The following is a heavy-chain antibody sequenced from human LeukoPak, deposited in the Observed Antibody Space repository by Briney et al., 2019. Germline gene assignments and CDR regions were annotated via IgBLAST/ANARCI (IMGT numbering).Heavy chain of an antibody. V-gene: IGHV3-33*01. CDR3: ARRDYGGNSGFRNAFDI. J-gene: IGHJ3*02. Sequence: GGSLRLSCAASGFTFSSYGMHWVRQAPGKGLEWVAVIWYDGSNKYYADSVKGRFTISRDNSKNTLYLQMNSLRAEDTAVYYCARRDYGGNSGFRNAFDIWGQGTMVTVSS. CDR1: GFTFSSYG. CDR2: IWYDGSNK. D-gene: IGHD4-23*01.